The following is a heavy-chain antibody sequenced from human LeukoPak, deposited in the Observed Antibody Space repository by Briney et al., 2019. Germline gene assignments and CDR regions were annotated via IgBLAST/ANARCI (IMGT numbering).Heavy chain of an antibody. CDR1: GYAFKDYY. CDR2: INPNSGGT. V-gene: IGHV1-2*02. CDR3: ARAGGRSWFDP. Sequence: ASVKVSCKASGYAFKDYYIHWVRQAPGQGLEWMGWINPNSGGTNYSQKFQGRVTMTRDTSISTAYMELSTLRSDDTAVYYCARAGGRSWFDPWGQGTLVTVSS. J-gene: IGHJ5*02.